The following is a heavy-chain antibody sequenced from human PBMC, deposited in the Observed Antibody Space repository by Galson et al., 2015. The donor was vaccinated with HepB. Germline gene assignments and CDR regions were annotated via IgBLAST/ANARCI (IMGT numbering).Heavy chain of an antibody. Sequence: SLRLSCAASGFTFSSYAMSWVRQAPGKGLEWVSAISGSGGSTYYADSVKGRFTISRDNSKNTLYLQMNSLRAEDTAVYYCANNDAGIAVAGTVVDYWGQETLVTVSS. CDR2: ISGSGGST. CDR3: ANNDAGIAVAGTVVDY. V-gene: IGHV3-23*01. CDR1: GFTFSSYA. J-gene: IGHJ4*02. D-gene: IGHD6-19*01.